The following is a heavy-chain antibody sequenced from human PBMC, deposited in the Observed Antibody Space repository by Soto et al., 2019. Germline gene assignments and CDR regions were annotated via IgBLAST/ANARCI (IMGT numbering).Heavy chain of an antibody. D-gene: IGHD3-10*01. CDR1: GFTFSSYA. CDR3: AKESAMVRDPYYYYYGMDV. V-gene: IGHV3-23*01. J-gene: IGHJ6*02. CDR2: ISGSGGST. Sequence: VGSLRLSCAASGFTFSSYAMSWVCQAPGKGLEWVSAISGSGGSTYYADSVKGRFTISRDNSKNTLYLQMNSLRAEDTAVYYCAKESAMVRDPYYYYYGMDVWGQGTTVTVSS.